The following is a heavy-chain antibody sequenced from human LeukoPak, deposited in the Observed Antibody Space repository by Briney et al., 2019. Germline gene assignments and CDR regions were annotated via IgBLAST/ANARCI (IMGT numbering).Heavy chain of an antibody. V-gene: IGHV1-24*01. CDR1: GYTLTELS. J-gene: IGHJ4*02. D-gene: IGHD5-18*01. CDR3: ATGGYSYPRIFDY. CDR2: FDPGDGET. Sequence: ASVKVSCKVSGYTLTELSMHWVRQAPGKGLEWMGGFDPGDGETIYAQKFQGRVTMTEDTSTDTAYMELSSLRSEDTAVYYCATGGYSYPRIFDYWGQGTLVTVSS.